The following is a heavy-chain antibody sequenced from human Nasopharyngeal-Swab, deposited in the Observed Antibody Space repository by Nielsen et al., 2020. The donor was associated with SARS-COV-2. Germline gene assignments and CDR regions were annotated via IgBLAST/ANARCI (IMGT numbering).Heavy chain of an antibody. CDR2: INPSGGST. V-gene: IGHV1-46*01. Sequence: ASAQVSCKASGYIFPSSYMHWVRPAPGRGLEWMGIINPSGGSTSYAQKFQGRVTMTRDTSTSTVYMELSSLRSEDTAVYYCARDLAVLVVYALYYYGMDVWGQGTTVTVSS. D-gene: IGHD2-8*02. J-gene: IGHJ6*02. CDR3: ARDLAVLVVYALYYYGMDV. CDR1: GYIFPSSY.